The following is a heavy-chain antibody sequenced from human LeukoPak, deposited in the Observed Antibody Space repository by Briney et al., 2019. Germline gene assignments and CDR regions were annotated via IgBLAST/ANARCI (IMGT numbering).Heavy chain of an antibody. V-gene: IGHV3-9*01. Sequence: GGSLRLSCAASGFTLDDYAMHWVRQPPGKGLEWVSGISWNSETIGYADSVKGRFTISRDNAKNSLYLQMNSLRADDTALYYCAKGSGITLVRDLDYWGRGTLVTVSS. CDR2: ISWNSETI. J-gene: IGHJ4*02. CDR3: AKGSGITLVRDLDY. CDR1: GFTLDDYA. D-gene: IGHD3-10*01.